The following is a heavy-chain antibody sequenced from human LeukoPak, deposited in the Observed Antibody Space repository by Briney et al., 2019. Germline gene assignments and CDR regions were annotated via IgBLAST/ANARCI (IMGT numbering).Heavy chain of an antibody. Sequence: GGSLRLSCGAPGFTSSSSAMHWVRQGPGKGLEWVAYIAHHGNNKYYADSVKGRFTISRDNSKGSLYLQMNSLRADDTAVYYCAKDGSWSCTDWGQGTLVRVSS. D-gene: IGHD2-8*02. V-gene: IGHV3-30*02. CDR1: GFTSSSSA. CDR3: AKDGSWSCTD. CDR2: IAHHGNNK. J-gene: IGHJ4*02.